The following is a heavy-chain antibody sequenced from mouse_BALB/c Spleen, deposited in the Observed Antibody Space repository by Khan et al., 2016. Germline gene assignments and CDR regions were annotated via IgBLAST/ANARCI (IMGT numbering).Heavy chain of an antibody. J-gene: IGHJ2*01. Sequence: EVKLLESGPSLVKPSQTLSLTCSVTGDSITSGYWHWIRKFPGNKLEYMGYICSSGSTYYNPSLNRRISITRDTSKNQYYLQLTSVTTEDTATYDCASYDGYYFDYWGQGTTLTVSS. CDR1: GDSITSGY. V-gene: IGHV3-8*02. CDR2: ICSSGST. CDR3: ASYDGYYFDY.